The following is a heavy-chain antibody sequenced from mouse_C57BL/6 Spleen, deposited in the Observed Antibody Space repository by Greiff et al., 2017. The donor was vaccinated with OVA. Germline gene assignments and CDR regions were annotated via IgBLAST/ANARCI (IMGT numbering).Heavy chain of an antibody. V-gene: IGHV1-84*01. Sequence: QVQLQQSGPELVKPGASVKISCKASGYTFSDYYINWVKQRPGQGLEWIGWIYPGSGNPKYNAKFKGKATLTVDTSSSTAYMQLSSLTSEDSAVYFCARHYYGSRYWYFDVWGTGTTVTVSS. J-gene: IGHJ1*03. CDR1: GYTFSDYY. CDR2: IYPGSGNP. D-gene: IGHD1-1*01. CDR3: ARHYYGSRYWYFDV.